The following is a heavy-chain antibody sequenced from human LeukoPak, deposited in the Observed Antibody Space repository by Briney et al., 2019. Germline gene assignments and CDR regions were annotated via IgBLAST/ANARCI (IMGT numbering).Heavy chain of an antibody. V-gene: IGHV1-2*02. J-gene: IGHJ6*02. CDR1: GYTFTAYK. CDR2: INPNSGGT. Sequence: ASVKVSCKASGYTFTAYKIHWVRQAPGQGLEWMGWINPNSGGTNYAQKFQGRVTMTRDTSISTAYMELSRLRSDDTAVYYCARDLSLWFGEFYYGMDVWGQGTTVTVSS. D-gene: IGHD3-10*01. CDR3: ARDLSLWFGEFYYGMDV.